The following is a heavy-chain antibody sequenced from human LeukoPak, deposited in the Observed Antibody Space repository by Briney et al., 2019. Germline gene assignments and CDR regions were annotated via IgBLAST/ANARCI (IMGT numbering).Heavy chain of an antibody. D-gene: IGHD6-6*01. CDR1: GFAFRNYA. V-gene: IGHV3-23*01. J-gene: IGHJ6*02. CDR3: ARDPYSSTWSYGMDV. Sequence: GGSLRLSCAASGFAFRNYAMTWVRQAPGKGLELVSVISGSGDNTYYADPVKGRFTISRDNSKNTLFLQMNTLRAEDTAVYYCARDPYSSTWSYGMDVWGQGTTVTVSS. CDR2: ISGSGDNT.